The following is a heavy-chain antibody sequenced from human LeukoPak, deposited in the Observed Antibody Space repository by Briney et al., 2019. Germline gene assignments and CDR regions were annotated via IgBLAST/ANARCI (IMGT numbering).Heavy chain of an antibody. V-gene: IGHV3-43*02. CDR1: GFTFADYA. Sequence: PGGSLRLSCAAPGFTFADYAMHWARQAPGKGLGWGSLISGDGGSTYYADSVKGRFTISRDNSKNSLYLQMNSLRTEDTALYYCAKTSTNYYDSSEFGYWGQGTLVTVSS. J-gene: IGHJ4*02. CDR3: AKTSTNYYDSSEFGY. D-gene: IGHD3-22*01. CDR2: ISGDGGST.